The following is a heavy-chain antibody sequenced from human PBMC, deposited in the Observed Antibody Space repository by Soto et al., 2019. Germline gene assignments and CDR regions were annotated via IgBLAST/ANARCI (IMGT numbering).Heavy chain of an antibody. J-gene: IGHJ4*02. CDR3: ARGPPHV. CDR1: GGTISSYY. CDR2: IYYSGST. D-gene: IGHD3-16*01. V-gene: IGHV4-59*12. Sequence: SETLSLTCPVSGGTISSYYWSWIRQPPGKGLEWIGYIYYSGSTNYNPSLKSRVTISVDTSKNQFSLKLSSVTAADTAVYYCARGPPHVWGQGTLVTVSS.